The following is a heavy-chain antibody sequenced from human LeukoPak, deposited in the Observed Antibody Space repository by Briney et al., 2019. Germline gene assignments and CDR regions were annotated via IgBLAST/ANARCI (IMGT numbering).Heavy chain of an antibody. V-gene: IGHV3-23*01. D-gene: IGHD6-19*01. CDR1: RFTFNMYA. CDR3: AKQFLDAN. CDR2: INAVDANT. J-gene: IGHJ4*02. Sequence: GGSLRLSCAASRFTFNMYAMTWVRQAPGKGLEWVSTINAVDANTYYADSVKGRFTVSRDNAMNTLYLQMNSLRAEDTAVYYCAKQFLDANWGQGTRVTVSS.